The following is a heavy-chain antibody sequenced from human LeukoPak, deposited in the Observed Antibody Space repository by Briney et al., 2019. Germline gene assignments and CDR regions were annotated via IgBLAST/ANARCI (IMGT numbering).Heavy chain of an antibody. CDR1: GGSFSGYY. CDR3: ARGPFRPVPHLDY. V-gene: IGHV4-34*01. Sequence: PSETLSLTCAVYGGSFSGYYWTWIRQPPGKGLEWIGEINHSGSTNYNPSLKSRVTISVGTSKNQFSLKLSSVTAADTAVYYCARGPFRPVPHLDYWGQGTLVTVSS. J-gene: IGHJ4*02. CDR2: INHSGST.